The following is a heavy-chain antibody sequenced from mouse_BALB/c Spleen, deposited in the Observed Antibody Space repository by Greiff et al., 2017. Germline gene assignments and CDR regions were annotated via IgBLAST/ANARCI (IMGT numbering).Heavy chain of an antibody. CDR3: NERRRGFDY. CDR1: GFNIKDNY. Sequence: EVQLQQSGAELVRSGASVKLSCTASGFNIKDNYMHWVKQRPEQGLEWIGWIDPENGDTEYAPKFQGKATMTADTSSNTAYLQLSSLTSEDTAVYYCNERRRGFDYWGQGTTLTVAS. J-gene: IGHJ2*01. CDR2: IDPENGDT. V-gene: IGHV14-4*02.